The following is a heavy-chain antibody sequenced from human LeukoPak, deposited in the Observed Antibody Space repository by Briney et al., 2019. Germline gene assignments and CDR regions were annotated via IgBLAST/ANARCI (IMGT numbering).Heavy chain of an antibody. V-gene: IGHV3-21*04. CDR2: ISSSSSYI. CDR3: AKGIVVVPAAIDY. J-gene: IGHJ4*02. D-gene: IGHD2-2*01. Sequence: GGSLRLSCAASGFTFSSYSMNWVRQAPGKGLEWVSSISSSSSYIYYADSVKGRFTISRDNSKNTLYLQMNSLRAEDTAVYYCAKGIVVVPAAIDYWGQGTLVTVSS. CDR1: GFTFSSYS.